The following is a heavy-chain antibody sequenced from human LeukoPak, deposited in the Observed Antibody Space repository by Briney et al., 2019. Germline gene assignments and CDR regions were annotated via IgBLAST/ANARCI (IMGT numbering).Heavy chain of an antibody. D-gene: IGHD5-18*01. CDR1: GGSISSYY. Sequence: ASETLSLTCTVSGGSISSYYWSWIRQPPGKGLEWIAYISDIGSINYNPSLKSRVTISLDTSKNQFSLKLSSVTAADTAVYYCATRGDTAPHSVWFDPWGQGTLVTVSS. CDR2: ISDIGSI. J-gene: IGHJ5*02. CDR3: ATRGDTAPHSVWFDP. V-gene: IGHV4-59*12.